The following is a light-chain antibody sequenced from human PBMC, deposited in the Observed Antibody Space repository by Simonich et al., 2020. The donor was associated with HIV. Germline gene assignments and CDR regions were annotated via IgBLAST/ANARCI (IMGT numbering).Light chain of an antibody. CDR1: SSDVGGYNY. CDR2: DVS. V-gene: IGLV2-11*01. Sequence: QSALTQPRSVSGSPGQSVTISCTGTSSDVGGYNYVSWYQQHPGKAPKLMIYDVSKRPTGVPYRLSGSKSGNTASLTISGLQAEEEADYYGCSYAGSYTPWVFGTGTKLTVL. J-gene: IGLJ1*01. CDR3: CSYAGSYTPWV.